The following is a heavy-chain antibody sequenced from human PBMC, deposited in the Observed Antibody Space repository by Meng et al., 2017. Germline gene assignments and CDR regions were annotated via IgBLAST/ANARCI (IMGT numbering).Heavy chain of an antibody. Sequence: VLAVQAGAEVKKPGASGKVPCRGSVYTFTGYYVHWVRQAPGQGLEWIGRINPNCGGTNYAQKIQGRVTMTRDTSISTAYMELSRLRSDDTAVYYCARDPIAAAAPIAHWFDPWGQGTLVTVSS. J-gene: IGHJ5*02. D-gene: IGHD6-13*01. CDR1: VYTFTGYY. CDR2: INPNCGGT. V-gene: IGHV1-2*06. CDR3: ARDPIAAAAPIAHWFDP.